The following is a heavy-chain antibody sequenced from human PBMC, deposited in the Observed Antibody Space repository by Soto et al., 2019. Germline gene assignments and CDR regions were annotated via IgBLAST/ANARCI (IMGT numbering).Heavy chain of an antibody. V-gene: IGHV6-1*01. J-gene: IGHJ4*02. CDR3: ARYGGSWYLDF. CDR1: GDSVSSNSAA. Sequence: PSQTLSLTCAISGDSVSSNSAAWNWIRQTPSRGLEWLGKTYYKSKWYSDETVSVRSRITINPVPYKKQFSLPLSSVTPEDTAVYYCARYGGSWYLDFWGPGSLVTVSS. CDR2: TYYKSKWYS. D-gene: IGHD2-15*01.